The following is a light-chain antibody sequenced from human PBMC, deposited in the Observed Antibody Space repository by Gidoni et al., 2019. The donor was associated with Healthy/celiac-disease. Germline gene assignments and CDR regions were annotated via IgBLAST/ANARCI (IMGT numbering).Light chain of an antibody. CDR1: QSVSSY. CDR2: DAS. CDR3: QQRSNWPWT. Sequence: EMVLTQSPATLSVSPGERATLSCSASQSVSSYLAWYQKKPGQAPRLLIYDASNRATGIPARFSGSGSGTDFTLTISSLEPEDFAVYYCQQRSNWPWTYGQGTKVEIK. J-gene: IGKJ1*01. V-gene: IGKV3-11*01.